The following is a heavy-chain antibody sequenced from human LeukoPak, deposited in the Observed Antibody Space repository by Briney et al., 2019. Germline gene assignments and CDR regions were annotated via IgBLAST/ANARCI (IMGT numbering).Heavy chain of an antibody. D-gene: IGHD6-19*01. CDR1: GFPFSSCG. Sequence: GSLRLSCAASGFPFSSCGMHWVRQAPGKGLEWVAVISYDGSNKYYADSVKGRFTISRDNSKNTLFLEMNSLRAEDTAVYYCAKALTSGWYLDAFNIWGQGTMVTVSS. J-gene: IGHJ3*02. CDR3: AKALTSGWYLDAFNI. V-gene: IGHV3-30*18. CDR2: ISYDGSNK.